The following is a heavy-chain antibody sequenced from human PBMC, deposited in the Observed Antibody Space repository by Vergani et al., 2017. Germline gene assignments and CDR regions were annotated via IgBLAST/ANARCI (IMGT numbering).Heavy chain of an antibody. V-gene: IGHV3-9*01. Sequence: EVQLVESGGGLVQPGRSLRLSCAASGFTFDDYAMHWVRQAPGKGLEWVSGISWNSGSIGYADSVKGRFTISRDNSKNTLYLQMNSLIAEDTAVYYCAKVYTAIRQAVAGTLDYWGQGTLVTVSS. CDR2: ISWNSGSI. CDR1: GFTFDDYA. D-gene: IGHD6-19*01. CDR3: AKVYTAIRQAVAGTLDY. J-gene: IGHJ4*02.